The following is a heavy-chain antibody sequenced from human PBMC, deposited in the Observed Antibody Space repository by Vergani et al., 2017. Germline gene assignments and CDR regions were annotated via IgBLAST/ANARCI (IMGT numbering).Heavy chain of an antibody. D-gene: IGHD5-24*01. V-gene: IGHV1-8*03. CDR2: INPNSGNT. J-gene: IGHJ4*02. Sequence: QVQLVQSGAEVKKPGASVKLSCNASGYSFTTYDINWVRQALGHGLEWVGWINPNSGNTGYARRFEGRVTITRDTAISTAYMELSGLYSDDTAVYYCTRGLPRTLTTERYSFDDWGQGTLVGVSP. CDR1: GYSFTTYD. CDR3: TRGLPRTLTTERYSFDD.